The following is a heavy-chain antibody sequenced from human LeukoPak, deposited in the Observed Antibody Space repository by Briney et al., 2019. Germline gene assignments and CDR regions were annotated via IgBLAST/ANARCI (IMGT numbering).Heavy chain of an antibody. V-gene: IGHV3-30-3*01. J-gene: IGHJ4*02. CDR1: VFSFSTFA. D-gene: IGHD6-19*01. CDR3: SKGQWLVEQTFDY. CDR2: ISSDGNNK. Sequence: QAGGSLRLSCAASVFSFSTFAMHWVRQAPGKGLEWVAVISSDGNNKYNADSVKGRFTISRDNSKNTLSLQMNSLSAEDTAVYYCSKGQWLVEQTFDYWGQGTLVTVSS.